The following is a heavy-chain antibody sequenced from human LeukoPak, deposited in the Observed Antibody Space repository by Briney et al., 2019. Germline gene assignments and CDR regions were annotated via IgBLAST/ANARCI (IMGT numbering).Heavy chain of an antibody. V-gene: IGHV3-21*01. D-gene: IGHD3-9*01. J-gene: IGHJ4*02. Sequence: GGSLRLSCAASGFTFSSYSMNWVRQAPGKGLVWVSSISSSSSYIYYADSVKGRFTISRDNAKNSLYLQMNSLRAEDTAVYYCARVNGYYTYYFDYWGQGTLVTVSS. CDR2: ISSSSSYI. CDR1: GFTFSSYS. CDR3: ARVNGYYTYYFDY.